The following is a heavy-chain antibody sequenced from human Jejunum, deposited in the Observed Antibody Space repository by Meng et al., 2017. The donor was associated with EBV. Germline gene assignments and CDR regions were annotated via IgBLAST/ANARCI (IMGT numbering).Heavy chain of an antibody. CDR2: IYYSGST. V-gene: IGHV4-39*07. Sequence: QVLLQQWGAGLVKPSEXLSLTCLASGGSSSSSSYYWGWIRQPPGKGLEWIGSIYYSGSTYYNPSLKSRVTISVDTSKNQFSLKLSSVTAADTAVYYCARTYYYDSSGYAPFDYWGQGNLVTVSS. CDR1: GGSSSSSSYY. CDR3: ARTYYYDSSGYAPFDY. J-gene: IGHJ4*02. D-gene: IGHD3-22*01.